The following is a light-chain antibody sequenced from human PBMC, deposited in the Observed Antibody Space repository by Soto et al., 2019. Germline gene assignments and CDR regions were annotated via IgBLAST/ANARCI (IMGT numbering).Light chain of an antibody. CDR1: QTIRSNY. V-gene: IGKV3-20*01. CDR2: GAS. CDR3: QQYGSSPWT. Sequence: ETVLTQSPGTLSLSPGERATLSCRASQTIRSNYLAWYRQTPGQAPRLLIYGASNRVTGIADRFSGSGSGTDFTRIISRLEPEDVALYYCQQYGSSPWTFGQGTKVEIK. J-gene: IGKJ1*01.